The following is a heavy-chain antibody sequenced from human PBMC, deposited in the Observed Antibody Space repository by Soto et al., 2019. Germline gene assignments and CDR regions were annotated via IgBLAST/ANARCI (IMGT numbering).Heavy chain of an antibody. J-gene: IGHJ6*02. Sequence: SGPTLVNPTQTLTLTCTFSGFSLSTSGVGVGWIRQPPGKALEWLALIYWDDDKRYSPSLKSRLTITKDTSKNQVVLTMTNMDPVDTATYYCARLLLFGESAPPYYYYGMDVWGQGTTVTVSS. CDR1: GFSLSTSGVG. V-gene: IGHV2-5*02. CDR2: IYWDDDK. D-gene: IGHD3-10*01. CDR3: ARLLLFGESAPPYYYYGMDV.